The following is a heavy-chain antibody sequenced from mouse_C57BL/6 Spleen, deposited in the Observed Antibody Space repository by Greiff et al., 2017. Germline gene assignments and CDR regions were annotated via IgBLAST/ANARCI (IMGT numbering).Heavy chain of an antibody. CDR2: IYPGDGAT. J-gene: IGHJ2*01. D-gene: IGHD2-4*01. CDR1: GYAFSSYW. Sequence: QVHVKQSGAELVKPGASVKISCKASGYAFSSYWMNWVKQRPGKGLEWIGQIYPGDGATNYNGKFKGKATLTADKSSSTAYMQLSSLTSEDSAVYFCARLRYDYDEAYFDYWGQGTTLTVSS. V-gene: IGHV1-80*01. CDR3: ARLRYDYDEAYFDY.